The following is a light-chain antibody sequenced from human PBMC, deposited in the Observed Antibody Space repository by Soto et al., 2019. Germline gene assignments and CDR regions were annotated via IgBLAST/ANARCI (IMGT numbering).Light chain of an antibody. V-gene: IGLV1-44*01. Sequence: QSVLTQPPSASGTPGQRFTISCSGSSSNIGSNTVNWYQQLPGTAPKLLIYSNNQRPSGVPDRFSGSKSGTSASLAISGLQSEAEADYYCAAWDDSLNGLVFGGGTKLTFL. CDR3: AAWDDSLNGLV. CDR1: SSNIGSNT. CDR2: SNN. J-gene: IGLJ2*01.